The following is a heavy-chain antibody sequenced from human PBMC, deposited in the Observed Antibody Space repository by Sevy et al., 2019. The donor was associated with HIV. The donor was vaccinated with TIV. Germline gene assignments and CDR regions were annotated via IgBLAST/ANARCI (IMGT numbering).Heavy chain of an antibody. D-gene: IGHD2-21*01. J-gene: IGHJ4*02. CDR3: AREGGGNSGFDF. V-gene: IGHV3-21*01. CDR2: ISSSSSYI. CDR1: GFTFSSYS. Sequence: GGSLRLSCAASGFTFSSYSMNWVRQAPGKGLEWVSSISSSSSYIYYEDSVKGRFTIARDNAKNSLYLQMNSLRAEDTAVYYCAREGGGNSGFDFWGQGTLVTVSS.